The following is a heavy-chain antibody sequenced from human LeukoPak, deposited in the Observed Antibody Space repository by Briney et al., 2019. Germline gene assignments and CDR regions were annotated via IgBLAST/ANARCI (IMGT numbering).Heavy chain of an antibody. D-gene: IGHD2-15*01. V-gene: IGHV4-59*01. CDR2: IYYSGST. CDR3: ARDCSGGSCYSGLGNWFDP. J-gene: IGHJ5*02. CDR1: GGSISNYY. Sequence: SETLSPTCTVSGGSISNYYWSWIRQPPGKGLEWIGYIYYSGSTNYNPSLKSRVTISVDTSKNQFSLKLSSVTAADTAVYYCARDCSGGSCYSGLGNWFDPWGQGTLVTVSS.